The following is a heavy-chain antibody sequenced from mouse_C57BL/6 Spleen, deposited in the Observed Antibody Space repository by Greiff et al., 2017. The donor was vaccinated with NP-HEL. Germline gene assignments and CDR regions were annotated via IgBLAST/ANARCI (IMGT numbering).Heavy chain of an antibody. CDR1: GYAFSSSW. CDR3: ARNDYGSSYGGYFDY. D-gene: IGHD1-1*01. CDR2: FYPGDGDT. J-gene: IGHJ2*01. Sequence: QVQLQQSGPELVKPGASVKISCKASGYAFSSSWMNWVKQRPGKGLEWIGRFYPGDGDTNYNGKFKGKATLTADKSSSTAYMQLSSLTSEDSAVYFCARNDYGSSYGGYFDYWGQGTTLTVSS. V-gene: IGHV1-82*01.